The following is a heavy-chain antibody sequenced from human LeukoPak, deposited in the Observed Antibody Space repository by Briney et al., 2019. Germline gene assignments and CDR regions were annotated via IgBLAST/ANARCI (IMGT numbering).Heavy chain of an antibody. CDR1: GVIVSRNF. J-gene: IGHJ5*02. D-gene: IGHD6-19*01. V-gene: IGHV3-53*01. CDR3: ARGSGSGWPLDR. Sequence: GGSLRLSCAASGVIVSRNFMSWVRQAPGKGLQWVAIMYAGGTTDYSESVRGRFHISKDTSNNTLSLQMNSLRAEDTAVYYCARGSGSGWPLDRWGQGTLVTVSS. CDR2: MYAGGTT.